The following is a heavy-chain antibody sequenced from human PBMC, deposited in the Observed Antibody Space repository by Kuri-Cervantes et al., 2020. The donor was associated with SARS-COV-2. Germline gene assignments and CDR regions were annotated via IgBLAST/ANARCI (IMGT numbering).Heavy chain of an antibody. CDR2: IDPNSGDT. V-gene: IGHV1-2*02. D-gene: IGHD2-2*02. J-gene: IGHJ4*02. CDR1: GYTFTDYY. CDR3: ARGGKYQLLYRCEYYFDY. Sequence: ASVKVSCKASGYTFTDYYLHWVRQAPGQGLEWVGWIDPNSGDTKYAQKFQGRVTMTRDTSISTAYMELSRLRSDDTAVYYCARGGKYQLLYRCEYYFDYWGQGTLVTVSS.